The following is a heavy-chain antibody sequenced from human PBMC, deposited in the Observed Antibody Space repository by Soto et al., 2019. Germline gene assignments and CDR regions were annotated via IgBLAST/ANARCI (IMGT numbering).Heavy chain of an antibody. CDR3: TRDLNHDTGP. V-gene: IGHV3-23*01. Sequence: GGSLRLSWGASEFTFSSYAMTWVRQAPGKGLEWVSAISGSGGSTFYADSVKGRFTISRDNSKNTLYLQMNSLRGEDTALYYCTRDLNHDTGPWGQGTQVTVSS. D-gene: IGHD2-8*02. CDR1: EFTFSSYA. CDR2: ISGSGGST. J-gene: IGHJ5*02.